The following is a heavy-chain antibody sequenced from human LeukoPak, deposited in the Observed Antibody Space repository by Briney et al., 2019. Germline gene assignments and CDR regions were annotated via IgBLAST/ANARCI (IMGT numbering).Heavy chain of an antibody. CDR2: IRSKANNYAT. CDR1: GFTFSGSA. V-gene: IGHV3-73*01. CDR3: ARAPYNWNDVTICYMDV. J-gene: IGHJ6*03. Sequence: GGSLRLSCAASGFTFSGSAMHWVRQASGKGLEWVGRIRSKANNYATAYAASVKGRFTISRDDSKNTAYLQMNSLKTEDTAVYYCARAPYNWNDVTICYMDVWGKETTVTVSS. D-gene: IGHD1-20*01.